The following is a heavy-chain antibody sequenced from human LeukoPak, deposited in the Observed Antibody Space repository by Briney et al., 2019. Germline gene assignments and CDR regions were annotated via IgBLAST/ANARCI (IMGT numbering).Heavy chain of an antibody. J-gene: IGHJ3*02. CDR3: GRDRVGGWNDYAFDI. Sequence: RASVKVSCKASGYSFTGYYMHWVRQAPGQGLEWMGWINPNSGGTNYAQKFQGRVTMTRDTSISTAYMELSRLRSDDTAVYYCGRDRVGGWNDYAFDIWGQGTMVTVSS. D-gene: IGHD1-1*01. V-gene: IGHV1-2*02. CDR1: GYSFTGYY. CDR2: INPNSGGT.